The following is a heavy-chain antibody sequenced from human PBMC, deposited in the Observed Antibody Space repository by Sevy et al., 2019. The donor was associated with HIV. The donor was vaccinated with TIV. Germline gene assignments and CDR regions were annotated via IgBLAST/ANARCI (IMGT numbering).Heavy chain of an antibody. CDR1: GFTFSNYD. J-gene: IGHJ4*02. Sequence: GGSLRLSCAASGFTFSNYDMHWVRQAPGKGLDWVAVISHDERYKNYAESVKVRFTISRDNFKNTLFLQMDSLRPEDTAVYFCARLVSCGGDCYYLDSWGQGALVNVSS. D-gene: IGHD2-21*02. CDR3: ARLVSCGGDCYYLDS. CDR2: ISHDERYK. V-gene: IGHV3-30*04.